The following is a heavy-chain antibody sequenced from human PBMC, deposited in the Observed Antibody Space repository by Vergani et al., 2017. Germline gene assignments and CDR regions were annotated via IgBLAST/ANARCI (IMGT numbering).Heavy chain of an antibody. D-gene: IGHD3-22*01. V-gene: IGHV3-23*01. CDR1: GFTFTNFA. CDR3: AKDCVTGYYYRSGYCEC. Sequence: EVQLLESGGNLVQPGGSLRLSCAASGFTFTNFAMTWVRQAPGEGLEWVSVISGSGGFTYYADSVKGRYTISRDNSKNTMFLQMNHVRAGDTAVYYCAKDCVTGYYYRSGYCECWGQGALVSVSS. CDR2: ISGSGGFT. J-gene: IGHJ4*02.